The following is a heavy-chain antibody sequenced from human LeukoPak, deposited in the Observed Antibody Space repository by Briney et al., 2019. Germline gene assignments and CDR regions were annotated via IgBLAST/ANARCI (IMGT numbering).Heavy chain of an antibody. CDR2: IKQDGSEK. CDR3: ARARTRYSGSYGGAFDI. CDR1: GFTFSSYW. J-gene: IGHJ3*02. V-gene: IGHV3-7*01. D-gene: IGHD1-26*01. Sequence: GGSLRLSCAASGFTFSSYWMSWVRQDPGKGLEWVANIKQDGSEKYYVDSVKGRFTISRDNAKNSLYLQMNSLRAEDTAVYYCARARTRYSGSYGGAFDIWGQGTMVTVAS.